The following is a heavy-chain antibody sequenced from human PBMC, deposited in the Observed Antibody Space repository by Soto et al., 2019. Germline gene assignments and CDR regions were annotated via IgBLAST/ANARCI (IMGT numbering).Heavy chain of an antibody. CDR1: GFAFSHVW. Sequence: EMQLVESGGGLVEPGGSLRLSCAASGFAFSHVWMTWVRQAPGKGLEWVGRIKRKSDHGTTDYAAAVKGRFTISRDDSNNTLYLQMDSLKSEATAVYYCATEGEMSGASDWADYFDHWGRGTLVTVSS. D-gene: IGHD2-15*01. V-gene: IGHV3-15*01. CDR3: ATEGEMSGASDWADYFDH. J-gene: IGHJ4*01. CDR2: IKRKSDHGTT.